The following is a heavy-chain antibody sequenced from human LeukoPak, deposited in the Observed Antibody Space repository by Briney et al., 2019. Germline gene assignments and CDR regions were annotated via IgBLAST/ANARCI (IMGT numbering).Heavy chain of an antibody. CDR3: ARGPRDYYDSSGYYWGFDY. V-gene: IGHV4-4*02. J-gene: IGHJ4*02. CDR2: IYHSGST. CDR1: GGSISSSNW. Sequence: SETLSLTCAVSGGSISSSNWWSWVRQPPGKGLEWIGEIYHSGSTNYNPSLKSRVTISVDKSKNQFSLKLSSVTAADTAVYYCARGPRDYYDSSGYYWGFDYWGQGTLVTVSS. D-gene: IGHD3-22*01.